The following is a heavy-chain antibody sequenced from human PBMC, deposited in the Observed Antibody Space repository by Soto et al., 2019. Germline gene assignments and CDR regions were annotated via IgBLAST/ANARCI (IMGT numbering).Heavy chain of an antibody. Sequence: GGSLRLSCAASGFTFRNYDMHWVRQAPGKGLEWVAVTSYDGSSQFYADSVKGRFTISRDNSKNTLYLQMNSLRAADTAVYYCAKDSGQLPPYFDYWGQGTLVTVSS. CDR2: TSYDGSSQ. J-gene: IGHJ4*02. CDR3: AKDSGQLPPYFDY. V-gene: IGHV3-30*18. CDR1: GFTFRNYD. D-gene: IGHD2-2*01.